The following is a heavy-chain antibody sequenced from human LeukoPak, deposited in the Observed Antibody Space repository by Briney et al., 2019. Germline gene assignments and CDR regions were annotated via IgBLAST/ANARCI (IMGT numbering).Heavy chain of an antibody. J-gene: IGHJ3*02. CDR3: ARLPNDPDAFDI. V-gene: IGHV4-59*11. CDR2: IYYSGST. D-gene: IGHD1-1*01. CDR1: GGPISSHY. Sequence: SETLSLTCSVSGGPISSHYWIWMRQPPGKGLEWSGYIYYSGSTNYNPSLKSRVTKSVDTSKNQFYLKLSCVTAADTAVYYCARLPNDPDAFDIWGQGTMVTVSS.